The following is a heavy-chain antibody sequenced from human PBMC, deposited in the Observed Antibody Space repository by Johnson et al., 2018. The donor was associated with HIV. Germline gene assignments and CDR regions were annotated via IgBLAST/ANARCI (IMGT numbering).Heavy chain of an antibody. CDR3: ARVLGEYAFDI. Sequence: QVQLVESGGGVVQPGRSLRLSCAASGFTFSSYGMHWVRQAPGKGLEWVAVISYDGSNKYYADSVKGRFTISRDNSKNTLYLQMNSLRAEDTAVHYCARVLGEYAFDIWGQGTMVTVSS. D-gene: IGHD3-16*01. J-gene: IGHJ3*02. V-gene: IGHV3-30*03. CDR2: ISYDGSNK. CDR1: GFTFSSYG.